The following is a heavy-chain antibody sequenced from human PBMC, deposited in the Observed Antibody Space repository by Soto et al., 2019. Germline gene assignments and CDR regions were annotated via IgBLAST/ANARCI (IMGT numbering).Heavy chain of an antibody. J-gene: IGHJ6*02. Sequence: QVQLVQSGAEVKKPGSSVKVSCKTSGGTFSNSALSWVRQAPGQGLEWMGGIIPIFRTANYAQKFPDRVTITADKSTSTAYMELRSLRSDDTAVYYCALPYPRARFLECLSDYYYYGLDVWGQGTKVTVSS. V-gene: IGHV1-69*06. D-gene: IGHD3-3*01. CDR3: ALPYPRARFLECLSDYYYYGLDV. CDR2: IIPIFRTA. CDR1: GGTFSNSA.